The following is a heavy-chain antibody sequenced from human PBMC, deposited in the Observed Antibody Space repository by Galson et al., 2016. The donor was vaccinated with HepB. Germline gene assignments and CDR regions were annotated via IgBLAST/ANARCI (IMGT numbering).Heavy chain of an antibody. J-gene: IGHJ6*02. CDR1: GGSINSGDYY. V-gene: IGHV4-30-4*01. CDR2: IYYSGST. D-gene: IGHD6-6*01. CDR3: ARDWDSSSSANSYYGMDV. Sequence: TLSLTCTVSGGSINSGDYYWSWIRQPPGKGLEWIGYIYYSGSTYYNPSLKSRVAISVDTSKNQFSLKLSSVTAADTAVYYCARDWDSSSSANSYYGMDVWGQGTTVTVSS.